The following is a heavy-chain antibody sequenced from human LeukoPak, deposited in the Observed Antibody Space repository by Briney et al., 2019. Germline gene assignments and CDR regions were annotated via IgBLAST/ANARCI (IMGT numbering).Heavy chain of an antibody. Sequence: SETLSLTCAVYGGSFSGYYWSWIRQPPGKGLEWIGEINHSGSTNYNPSLKSRVTISVDTSKNQFSLKLSSVTAADTAVYYCARVYCSGGSCYSGSGGWFDPWGQGTLVTVSS. CDR3: ARVYCSGGSCYSGSGGWFDP. CDR2: INHSGST. J-gene: IGHJ5*02. V-gene: IGHV4-34*09. D-gene: IGHD2-15*01. CDR1: GGSFSGYY.